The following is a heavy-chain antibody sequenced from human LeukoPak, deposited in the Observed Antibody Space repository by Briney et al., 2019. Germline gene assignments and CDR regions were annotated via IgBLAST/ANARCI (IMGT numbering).Heavy chain of an antibody. Sequence: GESLKISCKGSGYSFTSYWNGWVRQMPGKGLEWMGIIYPGDSDTRYSPSFQGQVTISADKSISTAYLQWSSLKASDTAMYYCARHIVVVTAKLDAFDIWGQGTMVTVSS. J-gene: IGHJ3*02. CDR2: IYPGDSDT. D-gene: IGHD2-21*02. V-gene: IGHV5-51*01. CDR1: GYSFTSYW. CDR3: ARHIVVVTAKLDAFDI.